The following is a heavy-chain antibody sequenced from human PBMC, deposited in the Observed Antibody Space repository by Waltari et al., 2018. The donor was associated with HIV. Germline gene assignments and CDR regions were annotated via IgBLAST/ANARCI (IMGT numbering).Heavy chain of an antibody. D-gene: IGHD5-18*01. V-gene: IGHV4-39*01. CDR2: IYHSGST. CDR3: ASTGYTYGLDY. CDR1: GGSISSSHYF. Sequence: QLQLQESGPGLVKPSETLSLTCTVSGGSISSSHYFWGWIRQPPGKGLECIGSIYHSGSTSYNPSLKSRVTISLDTSKGQFSLKLSSVTAADTAVYYCASTGYTYGLDYWGQGTLVTVSS. J-gene: IGHJ4*02.